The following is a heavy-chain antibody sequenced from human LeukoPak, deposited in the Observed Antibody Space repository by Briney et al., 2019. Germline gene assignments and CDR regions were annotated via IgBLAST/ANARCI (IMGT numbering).Heavy chain of an antibody. CDR3: ARERRPGDGYNPPDI. Sequence: ASVKVSCKASGYTFTGYYMHWVRQAPGQGLEWMGWINPNSGGTNYAQKFQGRVTMTRDTSISTAYMKLSSLRSEDTAVYYCARERRPGDGYNPPDIWGQGTMVTVSS. CDR1: GYTFTGYY. J-gene: IGHJ3*02. V-gene: IGHV1-2*02. CDR2: INPNSGGT. D-gene: IGHD5-24*01.